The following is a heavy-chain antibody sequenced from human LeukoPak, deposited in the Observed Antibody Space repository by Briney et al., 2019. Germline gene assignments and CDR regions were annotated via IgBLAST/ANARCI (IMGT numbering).Heavy chain of an antibody. CDR3: AKELYSGRTGRIDD. CDR2: IKQDGSEK. D-gene: IGHD4-23*01. Sequence: GGSLRLLCAASGFTFSSYWMSWVRQAPGKGLEWVANIKQDGSEKYYVDSVKDRFTISRDNSKSTVYLQMNSLRAEDTAVYYCAKELYSGRTGRIDDWGRGTLVTVSS. CDR1: GFTFSSYW. J-gene: IGHJ4*02. V-gene: IGHV3-7*03.